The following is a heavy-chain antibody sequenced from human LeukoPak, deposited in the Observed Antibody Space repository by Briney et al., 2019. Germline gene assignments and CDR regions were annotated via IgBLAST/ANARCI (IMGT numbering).Heavy chain of an antibody. CDR2: ITGSGDYT. CDR1: GFTFSTYA. V-gene: IGHV3-23*01. Sequence: GGSLRLSCAASGFTFSTYAMAWVRQAPGNGLEWVSSITGSGDYTYYADSVKGRFTISRDNSKNTLYLQMNSLRAEDTAMYYCARGKSAGIWVQGTLVTVSS. J-gene: IGHJ4*02. CDR3: ARGKSAGI.